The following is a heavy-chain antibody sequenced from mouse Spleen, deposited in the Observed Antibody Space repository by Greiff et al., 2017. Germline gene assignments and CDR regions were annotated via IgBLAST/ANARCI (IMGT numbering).Heavy chain of an antibody. CDR2: ISYSGST. Sequence: EVQLKESGPGLVKPSQSLSLTCTVTGYSITSDYAWNWIRQFPGNKLEWMGYISYSGSTSYNPSLKSRISITRDTSKNQFFLQLNSVTTEDTATYYCAREGGGFAYWGQGTLVTVSA. J-gene: IGHJ3*01. CDR3: AREGGGFAY. V-gene: IGHV3-2*02. CDR1: GYSITSDYA.